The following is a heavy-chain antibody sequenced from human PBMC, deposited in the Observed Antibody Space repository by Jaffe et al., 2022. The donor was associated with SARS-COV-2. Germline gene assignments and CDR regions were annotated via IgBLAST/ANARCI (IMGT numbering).Heavy chain of an antibody. D-gene: IGHD4-17*01. CDR3: ARLMGPTTVVTPFYYYGMDV. V-gene: IGHV1-69*01. CDR1: GGTFSSYA. J-gene: IGHJ6*02. Sequence: QVQLVQSGAEVKKPGSSVKVSCKASGGTFSSYAISWVRQAPGQGLEWMGGIIPIFGTANYAQKFQGRVTITADESTSTAYMELSSLRSEDTAVYYCARLMGPTTVVTPFYYYGMDVWGQGTTVTVSS. CDR2: IIPIFGTA.